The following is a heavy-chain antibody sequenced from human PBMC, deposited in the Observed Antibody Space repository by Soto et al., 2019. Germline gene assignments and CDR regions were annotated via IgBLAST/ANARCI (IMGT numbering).Heavy chain of an antibody. J-gene: IGHJ4*02. Sequence: QVLLVDSGGGVGQPGRSLRLSCAASGFTFSSYAMNWVRQAPGKGLEWVALISHDGINKYYADSVRGRFTISRDSSTNTLYLHMNSLRAAATAVYYCGRCTSTSCHLGSDYWGQGTLVTVCS. D-gene: IGHD2-2*01. V-gene: IGHV3-30-3*01. CDR3: GRCTSTSCHLGSDY. CDR1: GFTFSSYA. CDR2: ISHDGINK.